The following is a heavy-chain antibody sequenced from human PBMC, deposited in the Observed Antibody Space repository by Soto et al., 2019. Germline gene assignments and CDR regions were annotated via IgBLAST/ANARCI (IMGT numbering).Heavy chain of an antibody. D-gene: IGHD1-7*01. V-gene: IGHV4-4*02. CDR1: GGSFTSNNW. CDR2: IYRTGST. CDR3: ASRDPGTSVDY. J-gene: IGHJ4*02. Sequence: QVQLQESGPGLVKPSGTLSLTCAVSGGSFTSNNWWTWVRQPPGQGLEWIGEIYRTGSTNYNPSLKSRVTRSLDKSENQFALKVTSLTAADTAVYYCASRDPGTSVDYWGQGTLVNVSS.